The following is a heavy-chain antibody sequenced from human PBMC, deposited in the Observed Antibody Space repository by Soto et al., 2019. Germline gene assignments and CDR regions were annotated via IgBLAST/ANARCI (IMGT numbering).Heavy chain of an antibody. CDR3: ARVLGYASSWWRHSAFDI. Sequence: GASVKVSCKASGYTFTDYYIHWVRQAPGQGLERMGWINPNSGGINYAQKFQGRVTVTRDTSVTTGYMELSRLRSDDTAVYYCARVLGYASSWWRHSAFDIWGQGTMVTVSS. CDR2: INPNSGGI. D-gene: IGHD6-13*01. CDR1: GYTFTDYY. J-gene: IGHJ3*02. V-gene: IGHV1-2*02.